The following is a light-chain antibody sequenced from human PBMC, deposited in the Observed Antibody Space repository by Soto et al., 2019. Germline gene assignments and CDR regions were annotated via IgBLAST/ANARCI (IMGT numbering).Light chain of an antibody. J-gene: IGLJ2*01. V-gene: IGLV1-40*01. CDR1: SSNIGAGYD. CDR3: QSYDSSLNDLV. CDR2: YNT. Sequence: QSVLTQPPSVSGAPGQRVTISCTGSSSNIGAGYDVHWYQQLPGTAPKLLIYYNTDRPSGVPDRFSGSKSGTSASLAITGLQAEDEADYYCQSYDSSLNDLVFGGGTKVTVL.